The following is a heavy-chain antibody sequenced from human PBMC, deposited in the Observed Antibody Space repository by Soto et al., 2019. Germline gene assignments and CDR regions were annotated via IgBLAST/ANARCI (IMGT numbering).Heavy chain of an antibody. V-gene: IGHV3-74*01. CDR1: GITFTNYW. CDR3: GTVFEH. CDR2: VDSDGRGK. J-gene: IGHJ4*02. Sequence: EVQLVESGGGSVQPGGSLRPSCVASGITFTNYWMHWVRQVPGKGLVWVARVDSDGRGKSYADFVKGRFTISRDNAKNTLYLQMNSLRVEDTAMYYCGTVFEHWGQGIPVTVSS.